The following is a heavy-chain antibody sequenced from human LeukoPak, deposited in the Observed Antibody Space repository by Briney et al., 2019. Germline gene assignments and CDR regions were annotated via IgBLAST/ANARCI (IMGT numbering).Heavy chain of an antibody. CDR2: IRSNGETT. CDR1: GFTFSSIA. CDR3: ARGWISDSFDY. J-gene: IGHJ4*02. V-gene: IGHV3-23*01. Sequence: GGSLRLSCAASGFTFSSIAMTWVRQAPGKGLEWVSTIRSNGETTYNADSVKGRFTISRDNSKKTLHLQLNSLRAEDTAVYYCARGWISDSFDYWGQGTLVTVSS. D-gene: IGHD5-12*01.